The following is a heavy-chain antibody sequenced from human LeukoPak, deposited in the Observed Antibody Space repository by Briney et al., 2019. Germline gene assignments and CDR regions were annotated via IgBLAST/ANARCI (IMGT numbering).Heavy chain of an antibody. Sequence: GGSVRHFCSASGFTVSSNYMTWVRQAPGKGLEWVSVIYSGATTYYADSVKGRFIISRDNPKNTLYVHMNSLRAGDTAVYFCARGLLREGAFDIWGQGTMVTVS. CDR2: IYSGATT. V-gene: IGHV3-66*01. CDR1: GFTVSSNY. J-gene: IGHJ3*02. D-gene: IGHD2-15*01. CDR3: ARGLLREGAFDI.